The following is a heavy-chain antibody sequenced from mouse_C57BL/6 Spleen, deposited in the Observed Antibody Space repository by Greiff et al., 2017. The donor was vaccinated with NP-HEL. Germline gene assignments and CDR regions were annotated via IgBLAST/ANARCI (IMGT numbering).Heavy chain of an antibody. CDR1: GYTFTSYW. CDR3: ARVGYGEDVLDY. D-gene: IGHD2-13*01. V-gene: IGHV1-52*01. CDR2: IDPSDSET. J-gene: IGHJ2*01. Sequence: QVQLQQPGAELVRPGSSVKLSCKASGYTFTSYWMHWVKQRPIQGLEWIGNIDPSDSETHYNQKFKDKATLTVDKSSSTAYMQLSSLTSEDSAVYDCARVGYGEDVLDYWGQGTTLTVSS.